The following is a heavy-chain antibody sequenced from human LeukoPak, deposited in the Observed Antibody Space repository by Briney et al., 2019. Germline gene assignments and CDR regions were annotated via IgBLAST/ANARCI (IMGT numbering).Heavy chain of an antibody. V-gene: IGHV1-2*02. CDR2: INPNSGGT. CDR1: GYTFTGYY. J-gene: IGHJ4*02. CDR3: ARDPEVYDYIWGSYRHTDY. D-gene: IGHD3-16*02. Sequence: ASVKVSCKAPGYTFTGYYMHWVRQAPGQGLEWMGWINPNSGGTNYAQKFQGRVTMTRDTSISTAYMELSRLRSDDTAVYYCARDPEVYDYIWGSYRHTDYWGQGTLVTVSS.